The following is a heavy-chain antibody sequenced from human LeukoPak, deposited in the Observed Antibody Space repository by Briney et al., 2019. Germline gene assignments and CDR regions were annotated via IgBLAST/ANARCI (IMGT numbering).Heavy chain of an antibody. J-gene: IGHJ4*02. CDR2: ISSSSSYI. CDR1: GFTFSSYA. D-gene: IGHD2-15*01. V-gene: IGHV3-21*01. Sequence: GGSLRLSCAASGFTFSSYAMSWVRQAPGKGLEWVSSISSSSSYIYYADSVKGRFTISRDNAKNSLYLQMNSLRAEDTAVYYCARAHYCSGGSCYLDYWGQGTLVTVS. CDR3: ARAHYCSGGSCYLDY.